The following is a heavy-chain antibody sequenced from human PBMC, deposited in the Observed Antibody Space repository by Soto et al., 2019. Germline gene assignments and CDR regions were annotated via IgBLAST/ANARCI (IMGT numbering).Heavy chain of an antibody. D-gene: IGHD2-15*01. J-gene: IGHJ6*02. CDR3: ARLVVVPHCSGGSCYSYYYGMDV. Sequence: QVQLQESGPGLVKPSETLSLTCIVSGGSISSYYWSWIRQPPGKGLEWIGYIYYSGSTNYNPSLKSRVTISVDTSKNQFSLKLSSVTAADTAVYYCARLVVVPHCSGGSCYSYYYGMDVWGQGPTVTVSS. CDR2: IYYSGST. V-gene: IGHV4-59*01. CDR1: GGSISSYY.